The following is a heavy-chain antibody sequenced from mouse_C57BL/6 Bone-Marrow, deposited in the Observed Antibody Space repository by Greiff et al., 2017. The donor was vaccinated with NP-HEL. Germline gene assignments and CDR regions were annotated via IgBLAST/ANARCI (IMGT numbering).Heavy chain of an antibody. J-gene: IGHJ3*01. CDR2: ISSGGSYT. CDR3: ATLDSSGYVGFAY. CDR1: GFTFSSYG. D-gene: IGHD3-2*02. V-gene: IGHV5-6*01. Sequence: VQLKESGGDLVKPGGSLKLSCAASGFTFSSYGMSWVRQTPDKRLEWVATISSGGSYTYYPDSVKGRFTISRDNAKNTLYLQMSSLKSEDTAMYYCATLDSSGYVGFAYWGQGTLVTVSA.